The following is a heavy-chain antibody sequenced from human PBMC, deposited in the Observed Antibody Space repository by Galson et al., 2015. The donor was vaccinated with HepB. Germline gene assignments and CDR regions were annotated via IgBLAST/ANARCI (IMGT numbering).Heavy chain of an antibody. CDR2: IYYSGST. CDR3: ARVSHSSGFLADY. J-gene: IGHJ4*02. CDR1: GGSISSYY. D-gene: IGHD3-22*01. V-gene: IGHV4-59*01. Sequence: ETLSLTCTVSGGSISSYYWSWIRQPPGKGLEWIGYIYYSGSTTYNPSLKSRVTISVDTSKNQISLKVSSVTAADTAVYYCARVSHSSGFLADYWGQGTLVTVSS.